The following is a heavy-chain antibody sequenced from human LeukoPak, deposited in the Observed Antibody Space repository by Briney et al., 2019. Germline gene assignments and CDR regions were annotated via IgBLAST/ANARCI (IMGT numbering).Heavy chain of an antibody. Sequence: ASVKVSCKASGYTFTGYYMHWVRQAPGQGLEWMGWISAYNGNTNYAQKLQGRVTMTTDTSTSTAYMELRSPRSDDTAVYYCAREAFGSGWYLDYWGQGTLVTVSS. CDR2: ISAYNGNT. V-gene: IGHV1-18*04. CDR1: GYTFTGYY. J-gene: IGHJ4*02. D-gene: IGHD6-19*01. CDR3: AREAFGSGWYLDY.